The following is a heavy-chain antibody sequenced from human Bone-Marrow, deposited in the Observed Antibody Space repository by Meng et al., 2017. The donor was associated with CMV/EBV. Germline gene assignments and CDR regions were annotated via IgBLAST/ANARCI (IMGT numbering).Heavy chain of an antibody. J-gene: IGHJ3*02. D-gene: IGHD3-22*01. CDR3: AREGYYDSSGSDAFDI. CDR2: IYYSGST. CDR1: GGSISSSSYY. Sequence: SETLSLTCTVSGGSISSSSYYWGWIRQPPGKGLEWIGSIYYSGSTYYNPSLKSRVTISVDTSKNQFSLKLSSVTAADTAVYYCAREGYYDSSGSDAFDIWGQGTMVTVSS. V-gene: IGHV4-39*07.